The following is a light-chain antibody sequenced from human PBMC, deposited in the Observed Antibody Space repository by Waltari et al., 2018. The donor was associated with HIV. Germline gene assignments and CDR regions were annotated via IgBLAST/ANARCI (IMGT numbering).Light chain of an antibody. J-gene: IGLJ2*01. CDR3: ASYTANDTVI. V-gene: IGLV2-14*01. CDR2: KVD. CDR1: DPELGFYNF. Sequence: SGLTQPASLSGFPGQPTTISCTGADPELGFYNFISWSQQQPGKVPKVILSKVDRRASGISHRFSGSKSGNTASLTISGLQTEDEAVYYCASYTANDTVIFAGGTTVTVL.